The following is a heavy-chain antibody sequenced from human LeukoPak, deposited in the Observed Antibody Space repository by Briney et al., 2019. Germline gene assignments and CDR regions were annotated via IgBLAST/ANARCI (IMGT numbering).Heavy chain of an antibody. Sequence: KPSEPLSLTCTVSGGSISTYYWNWLRQPPGKGLEWIGYISYTGSTNYSPSLKSRGTMSVDTSKNQFSLKLSSVTAADTAVYYCARLRELAALHDALDIWGQGTMVTV. V-gene: IGHV4-59*08. CDR3: ARLRELAALHDALDI. J-gene: IGHJ3*02. CDR1: GGSISTYY. CDR2: ISYTGST. D-gene: IGHD5-24*01.